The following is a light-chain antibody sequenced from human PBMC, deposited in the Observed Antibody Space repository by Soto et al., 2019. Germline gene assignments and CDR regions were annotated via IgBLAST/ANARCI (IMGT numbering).Light chain of an antibody. CDR1: SSDVGSYNL. Sequence: QSALTQPAPVSGSPGQSITISCTGTSSDVGSYNLVSWYQQYPGKAPKLMIYEGSKRPSGVSNRFSGSKSGNTASLTISGLQAEDEADYYCCSYAGSSTVLFGGGTKLTVL. V-gene: IGLV2-23*01. J-gene: IGLJ2*01. CDR2: EGS. CDR3: CSYAGSSTVL.